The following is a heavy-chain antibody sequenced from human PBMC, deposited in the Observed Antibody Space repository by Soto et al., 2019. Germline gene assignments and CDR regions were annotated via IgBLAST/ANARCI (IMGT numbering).Heavy chain of an antibody. Sequence: GGSLRLSCAASGFTFSTYVMIWVRQAPGKGLEWVSAITGSSGDTFYADSVQGRFAISRDNSKSTLYLQMSSLRAGDTALYYCAKGSASSRPYYLDSWGQGTLVTVSS. CDR3: AKGSASSRPYYLDS. D-gene: IGHD2-21*01. V-gene: IGHV3-23*01. J-gene: IGHJ4*02. CDR2: ITGSSGDT. CDR1: GFTFSTYV.